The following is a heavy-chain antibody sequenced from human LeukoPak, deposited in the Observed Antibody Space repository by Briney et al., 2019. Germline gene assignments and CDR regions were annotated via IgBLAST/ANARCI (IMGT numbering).Heavy chain of an antibody. CDR2: MNPNSGNT. CDR3: ARVDKVGATRRNYYYYYYMDV. Sequence: ASVKVSCKASGYTFTSYDINWVRQATGQGLEWMGWMNPNSGNTGYAQKFQGRVTMTRNTSISTAYMELSSLRSEDTAVYYCARVDKVGATRRNYYYYYYMDVWGKGTTVTVSS. J-gene: IGHJ6*03. V-gene: IGHV1-8*01. D-gene: IGHD1-26*01. CDR1: GYTFTSYD.